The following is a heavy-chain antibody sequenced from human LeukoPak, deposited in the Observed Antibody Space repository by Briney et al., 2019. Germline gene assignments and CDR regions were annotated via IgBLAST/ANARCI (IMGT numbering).Heavy chain of an antibody. CDR1: GFTFSSSA. Sequence: GGSLRLSCAASGFTFSSSAMSWVRQVPGKGLEWVSGISASGGSTYYADSVRGRFTISRDNSKNTLYVQMNSLRDEDTAVYYCARGKIVGATNFDYWGQGTLVTVSS. CDR2: ISASGGST. V-gene: IGHV3-23*01. D-gene: IGHD1-26*01. CDR3: ARGKIVGATNFDY. J-gene: IGHJ4*02.